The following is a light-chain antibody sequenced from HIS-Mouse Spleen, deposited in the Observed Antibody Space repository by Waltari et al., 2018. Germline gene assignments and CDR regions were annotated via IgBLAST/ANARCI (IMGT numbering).Light chain of an antibody. CDR3: SSYTSSSTLV. J-gene: IGLJ2*01. CDR2: EVI. V-gene: IGLV2-14*01. Sequence: QSALTQPASVSGSPGQSITISCTGTSSDVGGYNYVSWSQQPPGKAPKLMIYEVINRPSGVSNRFAGSKSGNTASLTISGLQAEDEADYYCSSYTSSSTLVFGGGTKLTVL. CDR1: SSDVGGYNY.